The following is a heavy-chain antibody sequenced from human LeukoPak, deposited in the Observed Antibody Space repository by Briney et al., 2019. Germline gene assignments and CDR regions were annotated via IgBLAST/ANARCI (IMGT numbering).Heavy chain of an antibody. CDR3: ARNERAYCSGGSCYFAFDI. CDR2: ISSSSTTI. D-gene: IGHD2-15*01. V-gene: IGHV3-48*01. J-gene: IGHJ3*02. Sequence: GGSLRLSCAASGFPFSSYSMNWVRQAPGKGLEWVSYISSSSTTIYYADSVKGRFTISRDNAQNSLYLQMNSLRAEDTAVYYCARNERAYCSGGSCYFAFDIWGQGTMVTVSS. CDR1: GFPFSSYS.